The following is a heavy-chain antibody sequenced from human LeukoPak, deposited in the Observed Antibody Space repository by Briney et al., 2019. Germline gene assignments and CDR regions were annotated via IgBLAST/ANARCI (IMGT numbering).Heavy chain of an antibody. CDR2: ISWNSGSI. CDR3: AKDISYDSSGYAFDY. V-gene: IGHV3-9*01. Sequence: GGSLRLSCAASGFTFDDYAMHWVRQAPGKGLEWVSGISWNSGSIGYADSVKGRFTISRDNAKNSLYLQMSSLRAEDTALYYCAKDISYDSSGYAFDYWGQGTLVTVSS. CDR1: GFTFDDYA. J-gene: IGHJ4*02. D-gene: IGHD3-22*01.